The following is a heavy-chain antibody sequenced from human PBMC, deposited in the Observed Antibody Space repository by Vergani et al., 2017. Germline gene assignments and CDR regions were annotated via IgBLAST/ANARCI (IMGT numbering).Heavy chain of an antibody. CDR2: IIPILGIA. CDR3: ARGAGEPVPGSYYYYGMDV. Sequence: QVQLVQSGAEVKKPGSSVKVSCKASGGTFSSSTISWVRQAPGQGLEWMGRIIPILGIANYAQKFQGRVTITADKSTSTAYMELSSLRSEDTAVYYCARGAGEPVPGSYYYYGMDVWGQGTTVTVSS. V-gene: IGHV1-69*02. J-gene: IGHJ6*02. CDR1: GGTFSSST. D-gene: IGHD7-27*01.